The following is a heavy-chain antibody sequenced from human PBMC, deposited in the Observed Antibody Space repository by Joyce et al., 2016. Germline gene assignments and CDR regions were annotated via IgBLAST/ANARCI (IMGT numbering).Heavy chain of an antibody. CDR1: GFTFRTYA. V-gene: IGHV3-33*01. J-gene: IGHJ4*02. CDR2: IWHDGNTE. Sequence: QVHLVESGGDVVQPGGSLRLSCSASGFTFRTYAMHWVRQAPSKGLEWVAIIWHDGNTEYYSDSVKGRFTISRDNSRSTLFLQMNDLRVNDTALYYCARDSSGSDVWGQGTLVTVSS. CDR3: ARDSSGSDV. D-gene: IGHD5-12*01.